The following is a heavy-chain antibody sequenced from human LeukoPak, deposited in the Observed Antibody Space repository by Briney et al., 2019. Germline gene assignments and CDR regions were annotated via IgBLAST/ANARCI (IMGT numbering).Heavy chain of an antibody. J-gene: IGHJ4*02. D-gene: IGHD1-26*01. Sequence: TGGSLRLSCAASRFTFSNYWMHWVRQAPGKGLVWVSRIDSDGSRTSYADSVKGRFTISRDNAKNTLYLQMSSPRAEDTAVYYCARKSGSYYFFDYWGQGTLVTVSS. CDR1: RFTFSNYW. CDR3: ARKSGSYYFFDY. CDR2: IDSDGSRT. V-gene: IGHV3-74*01.